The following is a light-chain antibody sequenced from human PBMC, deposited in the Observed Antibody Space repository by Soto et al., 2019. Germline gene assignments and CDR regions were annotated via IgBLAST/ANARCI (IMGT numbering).Light chain of an antibody. CDR1: SSDIGAYNY. CDR3: SSYTSSSTYV. Sequence: QSALTQPASVSGSPGQSITISCTGTSSDIGAYNYVSWNQQHPGKAPKLMIYEVSNRPSGVSNRFSGSKSGNTASLTISGLQAEDEADYCCSSYTSSSTYVFGTGTKVTVL. CDR2: EVS. J-gene: IGLJ1*01. V-gene: IGLV2-14*01.